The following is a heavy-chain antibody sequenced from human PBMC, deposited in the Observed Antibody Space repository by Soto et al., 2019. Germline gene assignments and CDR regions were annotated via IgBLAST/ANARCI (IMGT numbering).Heavy chain of an antibody. CDR3: ASRLGWFGELLRWEYYYGMDV. CDR2: IIPILGIA. D-gene: IGHD3-10*01. CDR1: GGTFSSYT. V-gene: IGHV1-69*02. J-gene: IGHJ6*02. Sequence: QVQLVQSAAEVKKPGSSVKVSCKASGGTFSSYTISWVRQAPGQGLEWMGRIIPILGIANYAQKFQGRVTITADKSTSTAYMELSSLRSEDTAVYYCASRLGWFGELLRWEYYYGMDVWGQGTTVTVSS.